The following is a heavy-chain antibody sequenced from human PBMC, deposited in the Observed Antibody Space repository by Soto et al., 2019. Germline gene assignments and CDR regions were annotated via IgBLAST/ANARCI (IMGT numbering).Heavy chain of an antibody. D-gene: IGHD3-16*01. J-gene: IGHJ5*02. Sequence: ASETLSLTCTVSGDSITSHDFYWGWIRRPPGQGLEWIGTISHSGDTFYNPPLKSRLTMSLDASKNQFSLKLTSVTAADAAVYYCARFGPYDYVLNHWGQGTLVTVAS. CDR2: ISHSGDT. CDR3: ARFGPYDYVLNH. V-gene: IGHV4-39*01. CDR1: GDSITSHDFY.